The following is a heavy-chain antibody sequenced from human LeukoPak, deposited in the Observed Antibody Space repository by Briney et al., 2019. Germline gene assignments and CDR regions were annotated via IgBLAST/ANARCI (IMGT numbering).Heavy chain of an antibody. CDR3: AIDPNYYGSGPDY. J-gene: IGHJ4*02. Sequence: GGSLRLSCAASGFTFSSYSMNWVRQAPGKGLEWVSSISSSSSYIYYADSVKGRFTISRDNAKNSLYLQMNSLRAEDTAVYYCAIDPNYYGSGPDYWGQGTLVTVSS. D-gene: IGHD3-10*01. CDR2: ISSSSSYI. CDR1: GFTFSSYS. V-gene: IGHV3-21*01.